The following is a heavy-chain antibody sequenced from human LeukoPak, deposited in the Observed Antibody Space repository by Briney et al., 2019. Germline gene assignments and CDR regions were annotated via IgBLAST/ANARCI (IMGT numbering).Heavy chain of an antibody. V-gene: IGHV3-30*02. Sequence: SGGSLRLSCAASGFTFSSYGMHWVRQAPGKGLEWAAFIRYDGSNKYYADSVKGRFTISRDNSKNTLYLQMNSLRAEDTAVYYCARGGDGYNLWVYFDYWGQGTLVTVSS. D-gene: IGHD5-24*01. CDR3: ARGGDGYNLWVYFDY. CDR2: IRYDGSNK. CDR1: GFTFSSYG. J-gene: IGHJ4*02.